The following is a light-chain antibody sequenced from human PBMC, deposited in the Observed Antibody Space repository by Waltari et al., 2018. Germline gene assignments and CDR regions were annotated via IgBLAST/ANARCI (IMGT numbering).Light chain of an antibody. CDR1: QSVLFNFNNKNY. V-gene: IGKV4-1*01. J-gene: IGKJ1*01. CDR3: QQYYSPPWA. Sequence: DIVMTQSPDSLAVSLGERATINCKSSQSVLFNFNNKNYLGWYQHKPGRPPKPLIYWASTRESGVPDRFSGSGSGTDFNLTISSLQAEDVAVYYCQQYYSPPWAFGQGTKVEIK. CDR2: WAS.